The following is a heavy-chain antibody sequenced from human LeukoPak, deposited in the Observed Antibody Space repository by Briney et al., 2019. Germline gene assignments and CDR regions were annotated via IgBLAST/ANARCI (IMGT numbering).Heavy chain of an antibody. CDR1: GGTFNSYA. CDR3: ARVTATKLDNDYYYYMDV. J-gene: IGHJ6*03. V-gene: IGHV1-69*13. Sequence: GASVKVSCKASGGTFNSYAVSWVRQAPGQGLEWMGGIIPAFGTANSAQKFQGRVTITADESTSTAYMELSSLRSEDTAVYYCARVTATKLDNDYYYYMDVWGKGTTVTIFS. D-gene: IGHD1-14*01. CDR2: IIPAFGTA.